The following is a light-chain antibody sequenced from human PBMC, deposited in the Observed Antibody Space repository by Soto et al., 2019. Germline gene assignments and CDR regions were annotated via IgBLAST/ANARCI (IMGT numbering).Light chain of an antibody. CDR3: SSYAGINNV. V-gene: IGLV2-8*01. CDR2: EVS. Sequence: QSALTQPPSASGSPGQSVTISCTGTSSDVGGYNYVSWYQQHPGKAPKLMIYEVSKRPSGVPDRFSGSKSGNTASLTVSGLQVEDEADYYCSSYAGINNVFGAGTKLTV. J-gene: IGLJ1*01. CDR1: SSDVGGYNY.